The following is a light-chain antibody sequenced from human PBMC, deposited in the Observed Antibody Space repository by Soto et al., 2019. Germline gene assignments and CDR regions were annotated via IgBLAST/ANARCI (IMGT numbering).Light chain of an antibody. CDR1: QSISSF. J-gene: IGKJ1*01. Sequence: DIQMTQSPSTLSASVGDRVTVTCRASQSISSFLAWYQQKPGQAPKLLIYKASTLESGVPSRFSGSGSGTEFTLTIGSLQPDDFATYYCQQFNSYPWTFGQGTKVEIK. CDR3: QQFNSYPWT. V-gene: IGKV1-5*03. CDR2: KAS.